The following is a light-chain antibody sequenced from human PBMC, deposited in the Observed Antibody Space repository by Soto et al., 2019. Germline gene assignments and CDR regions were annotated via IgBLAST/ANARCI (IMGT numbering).Light chain of an antibody. Sequence: EIVLTQSPGTLSLSPGERATLSCRASQSVSSSYLAWYQQKPGQAPRLLIYGASSRATGIPDRFSGSGSGTDFTLTISRLEPEDFALYFCEQSGSSPWTFGQGTRWIP. CDR1: QSVSSSY. CDR2: GAS. CDR3: EQSGSSPWT. J-gene: IGKJ1*01. V-gene: IGKV3-20*01.